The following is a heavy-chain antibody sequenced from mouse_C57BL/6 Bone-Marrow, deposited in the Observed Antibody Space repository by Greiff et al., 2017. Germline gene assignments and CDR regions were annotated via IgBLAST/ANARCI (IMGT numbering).Heavy chain of an antibody. J-gene: IGHJ3*01. CDR3: ARGDSPFAY. Sequence: EVKLMESGPGLVKPSQSLSLTCSVTGYSITSGYYWNWILQFPGNKLEWMGYISYDGSNNYNPSLKNRISITRDTSKNQFFLKLNSVTTEDTATYYCARGDSPFAYWGQGTLVTVSA. CDR1: GYSITSGYY. V-gene: IGHV3-6*01. CDR2: ISYDGSN. D-gene: IGHD6-1*01.